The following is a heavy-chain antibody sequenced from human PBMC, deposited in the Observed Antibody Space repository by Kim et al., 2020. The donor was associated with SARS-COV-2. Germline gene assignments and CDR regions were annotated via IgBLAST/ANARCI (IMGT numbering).Heavy chain of an antibody. J-gene: IGHJ4*02. D-gene: IGHD3-22*01. Sequence: GGSLRLSCAASGFTFSSYAMSWVRQAPGKGLEWVSAISGSGGSTYYADSVKGRFTISRDNSKNTLYLQMNSLRAEDTAVYYCAKDQSESRIVVVITTSHFDYWGQGTLVTVSS. CDR3: AKDQSESRIVVVITTSHFDY. CDR2: ISGSGGST. V-gene: IGHV3-23*01. CDR1: GFTFSSYA.